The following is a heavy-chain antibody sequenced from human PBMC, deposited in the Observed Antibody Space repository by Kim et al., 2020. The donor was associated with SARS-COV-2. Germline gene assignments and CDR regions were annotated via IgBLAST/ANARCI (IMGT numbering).Heavy chain of an antibody. V-gene: IGHV3-53*01. D-gene: IGHD6-19*01. Sequence: TYSAASVKGRFTISRDNSKNTLYLQMNSLRVDDTAVYYCARGVNGWYLDCWGQGTLVTVSA. CDR2: T. CDR3: ARGVNGWYLDC. J-gene: IGHJ4*02.